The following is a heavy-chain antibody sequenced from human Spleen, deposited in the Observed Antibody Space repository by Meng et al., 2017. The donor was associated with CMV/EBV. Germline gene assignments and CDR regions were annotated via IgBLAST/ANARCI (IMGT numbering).Heavy chain of an antibody. CDR3: ARAWGIVGASDS. Sequence: SETLSLTCAVYGGSFSTYYWSWIRQPPGKGLEWIGEINHSGSTNYNPSLKSRVTISVDTSKDQFSLKLSSVTAADTAVYYCARAWGIVGASDSWGQGTLVTVSS. D-gene: IGHD1-26*01. CDR2: INHSGST. V-gene: IGHV4-34*01. J-gene: IGHJ4*02. CDR1: GGSFSTYY.